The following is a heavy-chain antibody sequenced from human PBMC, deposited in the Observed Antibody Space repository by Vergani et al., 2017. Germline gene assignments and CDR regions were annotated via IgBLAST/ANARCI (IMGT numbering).Heavy chain of an antibody. CDR2: IWYDGINK. V-gene: IGHV3-33*01. CDR1: GFTFSSYG. Sequence: QVQLVESGGGVVQPGRSLRLSCAASGFTFSSYGMHWVRQAPGKGLEWVAVIWYDGINKYYADSVKGRFTISRDNSKNTLYLHMNSLRAEDTAMYYCARHEYVAAAGPGNDVYYYGMDVWGQGTTVTVSS. J-gene: IGHJ6*02. D-gene: IGHD6-13*01. CDR3: ARHEYVAAAGPGNDVYYYGMDV.